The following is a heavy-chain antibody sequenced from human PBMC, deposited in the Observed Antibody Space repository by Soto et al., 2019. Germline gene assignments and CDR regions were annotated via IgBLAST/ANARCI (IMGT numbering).Heavy chain of an antibody. J-gene: IGHJ5*01. CDR1: GGSFRSYA. Sequence: QGQLVQSGAEVKKPGSSVKVSCKASGGSFRSYAVDWVRQAPGQGLECLGGIIPILGTPNYAQKFHGRVSITADESTSTVYMDLISLTSEDTAVYYCAYSANHRYFFDSWGQGTLVTVSS. D-gene: IGHD5-18*01. CDR3: AYSANHRYFFDS. V-gene: IGHV1-69*12. CDR2: IIPILGTP.